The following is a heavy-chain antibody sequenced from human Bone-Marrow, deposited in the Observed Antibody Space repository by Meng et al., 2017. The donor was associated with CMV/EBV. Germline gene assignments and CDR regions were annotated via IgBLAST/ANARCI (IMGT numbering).Heavy chain of an antibody. CDR2: IRYDGSNK. CDR3: AKPQDGDCSSTSCRPGY. J-gene: IGHJ4*02. CDR1: GFTFSSYG. V-gene: IGHV3-30*02. D-gene: IGHD2-2*03. Sequence: GESLKISCAASGFTFSSYGMHWVRQAPGKGLEWVAFIRYDGSNKYYADSVKGRFTISRDKSKNTLYLQMNSRRAEDTAVYYCAKPQDGDCSSTSCRPGYWGQGTMVTVSS.